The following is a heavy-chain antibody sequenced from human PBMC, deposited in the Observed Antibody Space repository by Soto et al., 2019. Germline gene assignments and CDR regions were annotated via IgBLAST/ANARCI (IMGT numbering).Heavy chain of an antibody. CDR1: GFTFSSYW. Sequence: EVQLVESGGALVQPGGSLRLSCADSGFTFSSYWMHWVRQTPGEGLVWVARISPDGSRASYADSVRGRFIISRDNAENTLHLQMNSLRAEDTAVYYCARVGQGRYYFDSWGQGTLVTVSS. J-gene: IGHJ4*02. CDR2: ISPDGSRA. CDR3: ARVGQGRYYFDS. V-gene: IGHV3-74*01.